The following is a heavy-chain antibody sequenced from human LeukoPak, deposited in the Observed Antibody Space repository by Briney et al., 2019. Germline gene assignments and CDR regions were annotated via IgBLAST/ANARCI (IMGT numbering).Heavy chain of an antibody. V-gene: IGHV3-23*01. CDR3: AKDTVVVVAATLDY. Sequence: GGSLRLSCAASGFTFSSYAMSWVRQAPGKGLEWVSAISGSGGSTYYADSVKGRFTISRDNSKNTLYLQMNSLRAEDTAVYYCAKDTVVVVAATLDYWGQGTLVTVSS. CDR2: ISGSGGST. J-gene: IGHJ4*02. CDR1: GFTFSSYA. D-gene: IGHD2-15*01.